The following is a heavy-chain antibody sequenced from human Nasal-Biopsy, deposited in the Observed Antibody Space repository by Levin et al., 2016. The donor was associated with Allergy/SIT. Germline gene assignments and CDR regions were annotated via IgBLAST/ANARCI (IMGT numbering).Heavy chain of an antibody. J-gene: IGHJ4*02. CDR2: INGDGTTV. D-gene: IGHD6-13*01. Sequence: GESLKISCVASGFTFSTYWMHWVRQVPGKGLVCVSRINGDGTTVRYVDSVKGRFTISRDTARNTLYLQMNSLRAEDTAVYYCARRAAEGGIYDHWGQGTLVTVSS. CDR1: GFTFSTYW. CDR3: ARRAAEGGIYDH. V-gene: IGHV3-74*01.